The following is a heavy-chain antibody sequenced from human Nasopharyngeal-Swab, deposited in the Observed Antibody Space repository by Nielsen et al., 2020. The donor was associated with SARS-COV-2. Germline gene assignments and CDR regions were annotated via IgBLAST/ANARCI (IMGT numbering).Heavy chain of an antibody. V-gene: IGHV4-31*03. D-gene: IGHD3-16*02. CDR3: ARGRLRRYYDYVWGSYRSDAFDI. Sequence: SETLSLTCTVSGGSISSGGYYWSWIRQHPGKGLEWIGYIYYSGSTYYNPSLKSRVTISVDTSKNQFSLKLSSVTAADTAVYYCARGRLRRYYDYVWGSYRSDAFDIWGQGTMVTVSS. CDR1: GGSISSGGYY. J-gene: IGHJ3*02. CDR2: IYYSGST.